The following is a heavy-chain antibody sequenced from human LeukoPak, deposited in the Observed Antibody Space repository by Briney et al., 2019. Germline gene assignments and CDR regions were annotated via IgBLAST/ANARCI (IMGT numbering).Heavy chain of an antibody. J-gene: IGHJ4*02. D-gene: IGHD1-1*01. CDR1: GGSISSSNW. Sequence: SETLSLTCAVSGGSISSSNWWSWVRQPPGKGLEWIGEIYHSGSTNYNPSLKSRVTISVDTSKNQFSLKLSSVTAADTAVYYCARVNINNWHSCDYWGQGTLVTVSS. CDR3: ARVNINNWHSCDY. CDR2: IYHSGST. V-gene: IGHV4-4*02.